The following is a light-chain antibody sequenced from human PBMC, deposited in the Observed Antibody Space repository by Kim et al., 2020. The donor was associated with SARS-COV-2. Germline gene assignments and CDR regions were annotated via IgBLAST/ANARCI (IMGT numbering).Light chain of an antibody. CDR3: QEYNSAPWT. CDR2: AAS. CDR1: QSINNF. J-gene: IGKJ1*01. V-gene: IGKV1-27*01. Sequence: AARGDRVTITCRWRQSINNFLAWYQQRPGKVPNLLIYAASVLQSGGPTRFSASGSGTDFTLTISSLRPEDVATYYCQEYNSAPWTFGQGTKVDIK.